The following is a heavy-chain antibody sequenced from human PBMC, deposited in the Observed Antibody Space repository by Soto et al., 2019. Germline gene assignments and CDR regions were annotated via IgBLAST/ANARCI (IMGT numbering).Heavy chain of an antibody. CDR1: GGSISIAYYY. V-gene: IGHV4-30-4*01. J-gene: IGHJ5*02. D-gene: IGHD6-19*01. CDR3: ARLSSGWSGWFDP. CDR2: VYYSGNT. Sequence: PSETLSLTCTVSGGSISIAYYYWSWIRQPPGKGLEWIGYVYYSGNTYYSPSLESRVTISVDTSKNELSLKLSSVTAADTAVYYCARLSSGWSGWFDPWGQGTLVTVSS.